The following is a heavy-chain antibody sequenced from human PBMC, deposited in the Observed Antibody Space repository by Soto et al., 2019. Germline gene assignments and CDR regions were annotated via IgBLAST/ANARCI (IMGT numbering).Heavy chain of an antibody. CDR3: ARHLQDIVVVPSGR. Sequence: QVQLVESGGGVVQPGRSLRLSCAASGFTFSNYGMHWVRQAPGKGLEWVALIWYDGSNKYYADSVKGRFSISRDNSKNTLYFQINSLRAEDTAVYYCARHLQDIVVVPSGRGGKGTLVPVSS. CDR2: IWYDGSNK. CDR1: GFTFSNYG. J-gene: IGHJ4*02. V-gene: IGHV3-33*01. D-gene: IGHD2-2*01.